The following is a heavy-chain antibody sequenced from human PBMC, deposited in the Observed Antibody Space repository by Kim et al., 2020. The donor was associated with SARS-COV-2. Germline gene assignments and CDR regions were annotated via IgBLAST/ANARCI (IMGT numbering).Heavy chain of an antibody. V-gene: IGHV3-48*02. Sequence: GGSLRLSCAASGFTFSSYTMNWVRQAPGKGLEWLSFIGISSSTTSYADSVKGRFTVSRDNAKNSLYLQMNSLRDEDTAVYYCARDYRYVFDYWGQGALVTVSS. CDR1: GFTFSSYT. D-gene: IGHD5-18*01. CDR2: IGISSSTT. J-gene: IGHJ4*02. CDR3: ARDYRYVFDY.